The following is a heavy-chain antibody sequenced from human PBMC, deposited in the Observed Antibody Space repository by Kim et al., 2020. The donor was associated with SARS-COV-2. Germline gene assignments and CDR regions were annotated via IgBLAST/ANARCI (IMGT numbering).Heavy chain of an antibody. Sequence: DGSGTVYADSVKGRVNSSRDNAKNMLYLQMNSLRADDAAVYFCVRSAEAFDDWGQGTLVSVS. V-gene: IGHV3-74*01. J-gene: IGHJ4*02. CDR2: DGSGT. CDR3: VRSAEAFDD.